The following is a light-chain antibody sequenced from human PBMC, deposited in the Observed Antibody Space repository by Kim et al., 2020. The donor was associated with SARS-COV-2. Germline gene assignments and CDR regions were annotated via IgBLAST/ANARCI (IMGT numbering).Light chain of an antibody. CDR2: YAS. V-gene: IGKV3-11*01. Sequence: LSPGERATLSCRASQSSSVYLAWYQQKPGQAPRLLIHYASNRATAVPTRFSGSGSGTDFTLTISSLEPEDFAIYYCQHRSNWPLTFGGGTKVDIK. CDR3: QHRSNWPLT. J-gene: IGKJ4*01. CDR1: QSSSVY.